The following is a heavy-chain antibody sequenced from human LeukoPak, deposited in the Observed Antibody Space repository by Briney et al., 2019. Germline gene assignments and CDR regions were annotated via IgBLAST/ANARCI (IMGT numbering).Heavy chain of an antibody. CDR3: AKSLYGGCDY. CDR2: VNGNGGST. V-gene: IGHV3-23*01. CDR1: GFSFCTYA. Sequence: GGSLRLSCAASGFSFCTYAMSWVRQAPGKGLEWASGVNGNGGSTSYADSVKGRFTIFRDNSKNTVYLQMNSLRVEDTAVYYCAKSLYGGCDYWGQGTVVTVSS. D-gene: IGHD3-16*02. J-gene: IGHJ4*02.